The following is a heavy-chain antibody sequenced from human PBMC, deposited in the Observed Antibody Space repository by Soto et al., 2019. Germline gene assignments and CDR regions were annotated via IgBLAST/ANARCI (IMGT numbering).Heavy chain of an antibody. J-gene: IGHJ4*02. CDR3: ARTEGEPWIQTWIKLWPSFDY. V-gene: IGHV1-18*01. D-gene: IGHD5-18*01. CDR2: ISAYNGNT. Sequence: ASVKVSCKASGYTFTSYGISWVRQAPGQGLEWMGWISAYNGNTNYAQKLQGRVTMTTDTSTSTAYMELRSLRSDDTAVYYCARTEGEPWIQTWIKLWPSFDYWGQGTLVTVSS. CDR1: GYTFTSYG.